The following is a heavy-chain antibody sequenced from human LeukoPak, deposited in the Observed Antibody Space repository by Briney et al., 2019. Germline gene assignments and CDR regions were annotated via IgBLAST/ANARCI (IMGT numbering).Heavy chain of an antibody. CDR1: GFTFSRYS. V-gene: IGHV3-48*04. CDR2: ISRSSSTI. J-gene: IGHJ4*02. Sequence: AGGSLRLSCAASGFTFSRYSMNWVRQAPRKGLEWVSYISRSSSTIYYADSVKGRFTISRDNAKNSLYLQMNSLRAEDTAVYYCARGVAAAGTILDYWGQGTLVTVSS. CDR3: ARGVAAAGTILDY. D-gene: IGHD6-13*01.